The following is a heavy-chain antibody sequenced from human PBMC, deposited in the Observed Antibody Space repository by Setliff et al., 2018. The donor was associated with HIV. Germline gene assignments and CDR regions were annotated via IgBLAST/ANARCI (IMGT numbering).Heavy chain of an antibody. Sequence: GGSLRLSCAASGFTFSSYEMNWVHQAPGKGLEWVSYISSSGGTIYYADSVKGRFTIYRDNAKKSLYLQMSSLRADDTAVYYCARAFSGYYFDYWGQGTLVTVSS. D-gene: IGHD3-3*01. J-gene: IGHJ4*02. CDR3: ARAFSGYYFDY. CDR1: GFTFSSYE. V-gene: IGHV3-48*03. CDR2: ISSSGGTI.